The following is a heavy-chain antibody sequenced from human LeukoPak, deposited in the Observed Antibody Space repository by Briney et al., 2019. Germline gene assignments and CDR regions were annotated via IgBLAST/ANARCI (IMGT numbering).Heavy chain of an antibody. J-gene: IGHJ4*02. D-gene: IGHD6-13*01. CDR1: GGSTSSYY. CDR2: IYYSGST. CDR3: AKGSIAAHDAKTTLES. Sequence: NSSETLSLTCTVSGGSTSSYYWSWIRQPPGKGLEWIGYIYYSGSTNYNPSLKSRVTISVDTSKNQFSLKLSSVTAADTAVYYCAKGSIAAHDAKTTLESWGQGTLVTVSS. V-gene: IGHV4-59*01.